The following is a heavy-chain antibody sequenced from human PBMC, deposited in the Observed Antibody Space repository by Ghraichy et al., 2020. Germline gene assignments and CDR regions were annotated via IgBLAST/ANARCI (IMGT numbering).Heavy chain of an antibody. Sequence: TLSVTCAVYGGSFSGYYWSWIRQTPGKGLEWIGEINHGGDTSYNPSLKSRVTISVDTSKTQISLKMTSLTAADTAVYYCARGGVTVVVPDYYGLDVWGQGTTVTVAS. V-gene: IGHV4-34*01. D-gene: IGHD4-23*01. CDR3: ARGGVTVVVPDYYGLDV. J-gene: IGHJ6*02. CDR2: INHGGDT. CDR1: GGSFSGYY.